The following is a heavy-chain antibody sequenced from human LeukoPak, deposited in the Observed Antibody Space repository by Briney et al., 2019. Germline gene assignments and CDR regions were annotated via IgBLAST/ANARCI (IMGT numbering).Heavy chain of an antibody. J-gene: IGHJ5*02. CDR1: GYTFTRYG. CDR2: ISTYNGKT. V-gene: IGHV1-18*01. D-gene: IGHD1-1*01. CDR3: ARDFSNFSYGTWFDP. Sequence: RASVKVSCKASGYTFTRYGITWVRQAPGQGLEWMGWISTYNGKTNYAQKVQDRVTMTTDTSTSTVYMELRSLRSDDTALYFCARDFSNFSYGTWFDPWGQGTLVTVS.